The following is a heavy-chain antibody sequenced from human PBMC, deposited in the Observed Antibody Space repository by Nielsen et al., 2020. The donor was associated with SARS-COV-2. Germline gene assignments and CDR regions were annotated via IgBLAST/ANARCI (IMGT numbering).Heavy chain of an antibody. CDR3: ARDGDSYGPFDY. Sequence: SETLSLTCTVSGGSISSSSYYWGWIRQPPGKGLEWIGSIYYSGSTYYNPSLKSRVTISVDTSKNQFSLKLSSVTAADTAVYYCARDGDSYGPFDYWGQGTLVTV. CDR1: GGSISSSSYY. J-gene: IGHJ4*02. CDR2: IYYSGST. V-gene: IGHV4-39*02. D-gene: IGHD5-18*01.